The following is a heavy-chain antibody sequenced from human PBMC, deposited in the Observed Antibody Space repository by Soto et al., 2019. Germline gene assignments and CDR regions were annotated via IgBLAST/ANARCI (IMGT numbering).Heavy chain of an antibody. CDR2: ISGSGGST. CDR3: ANYVRYFDSSYDAFYI. CDR1: GFTFSSYA. Sequence: PGGSLRLSCAASGFTFSSYAMSWVRQAPGKGLEWVSAISGSGGSTYYADSVKGRFTISRDNSKNTLYLQMNSLRAEDTAVYYCANYVRYFDSSYDAFYIWGQGTMVTVSS. J-gene: IGHJ3*02. V-gene: IGHV3-23*01. D-gene: IGHD3-9*01.